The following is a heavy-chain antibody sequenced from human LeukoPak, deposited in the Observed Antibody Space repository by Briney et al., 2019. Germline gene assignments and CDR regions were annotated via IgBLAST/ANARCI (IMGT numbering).Heavy chain of an antibody. V-gene: IGHV3-48*01. J-gene: IGHJ4*02. CDR3: AKGLERESRLEC. CDR2: ISTTSSTK. Sequence: GGSLRLSCGASGFTFSIYSMNWVRQAPGKGPEWVSYISTTSSTKYYADSVKGRFTISRDNSKNTLFLQMNSLRAEDTAIYYCAKGLERESRLECWGQGTLVTVSS. D-gene: IGHD1-1*01. CDR1: GFTFSIYS.